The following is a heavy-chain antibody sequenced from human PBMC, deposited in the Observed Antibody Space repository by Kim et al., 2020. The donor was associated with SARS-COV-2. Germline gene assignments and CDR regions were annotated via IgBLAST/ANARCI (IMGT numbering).Heavy chain of an antibody. V-gene: IGHV3-53*04. CDR3: ARDLYYYGMDV. J-gene: IGHJ6*02. CDR2: K. Sequence: KYYADSVKGRFTISRHNSKNTLYLQMNSLRAEDTAVYYCARDLYYYGMDVWGQGTTVTVSS.